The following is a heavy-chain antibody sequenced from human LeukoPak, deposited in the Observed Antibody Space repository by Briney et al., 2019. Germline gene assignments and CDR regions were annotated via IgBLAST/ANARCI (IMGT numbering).Heavy chain of an antibody. Sequence: PSETLSLTCTVSGGSISSGSYYWSWIRQPAGKGLEWIGRIYTSGSTNYNPSLKSRVTISVDTSKNQFSLKLSSVTAADTAVYYCATGSPFLWLRLRSGWYYWGQGTLVTVSS. CDR2: IYTSGST. CDR1: GGSISSGSYY. D-gene: IGHD5-12*01. V-gene: IGHV4-61*02. J-gene: IGHJ4*02. CDR3: ATGSPFLWLRLRSGWYY.